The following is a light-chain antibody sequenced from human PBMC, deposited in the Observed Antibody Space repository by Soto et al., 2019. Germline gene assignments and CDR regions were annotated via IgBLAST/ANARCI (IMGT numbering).Light chain of an antibody. J-gene: IGKJ1*01. V-gene: IGKV1-5*01. CDR2: DAS. CDR3: QQYNSYSQT. Sequence: DLQMTQSPSTLSASVGDRVTITCRASQSISSWLAWYQQKPGEAPKLLIYDASSLESGVPSRFSGSGSGTEFTLTISSLQPDDFATYYCQQYNSYSQTFGQGTKVDI. CDR1: QSISSW.